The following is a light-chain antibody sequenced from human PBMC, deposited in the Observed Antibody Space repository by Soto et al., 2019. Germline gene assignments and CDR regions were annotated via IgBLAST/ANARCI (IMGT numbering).Light chain of an antibody. CDR1: SGHSSYA. CDR2: LNSDGSH. Sequence: QPVLTQSPSASASLGALVKLTCTLSSGHSSYAIAWHQQQPEKGPRYLMKLNSDGSHNKGDGIPDRFSGSSSGAERYLTISSLQSEDEADYYCQTWGTGIQVFGTGTKLTVL. V-gene: IGLV4-69*01. CDR3: QTWGTGIQV. J-gene: IGLJ1*01.